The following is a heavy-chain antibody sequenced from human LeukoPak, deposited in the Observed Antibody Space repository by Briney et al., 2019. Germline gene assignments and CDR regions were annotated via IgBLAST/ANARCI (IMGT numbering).Heavy chain of an antibody. D-gene: IGHD3-10*01. J-gene: IGHJ4*02. Sequence: GGSLRLSCAASGFTFDDYGMSWVRQAPGKGLEWVSGINWNGGSTGYADSVKGRFTISRDNAKNSLYLQMNSLRAEDTALYYCARSGGSGSYYVMSYWGQGTLVTVSS. CDR1: GFTFDDYG. V-gene: IGHV3-20*04. CDR2: INWNGGST. CDR3: ARSGGSGSYYVMSY.